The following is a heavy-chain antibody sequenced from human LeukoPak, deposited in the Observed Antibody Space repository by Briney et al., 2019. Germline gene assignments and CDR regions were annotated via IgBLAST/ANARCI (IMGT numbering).Heavy chain of an antibody. V-gene: IGHV2-5*02. Sequence: SGPTLVKPTQTLTLTCTFSGFSLSTSGVGVGWIRQRLGKALEWLALIYWDDDKRYSPSLKSRLTITKDTSKNQVVLTMTNMGPVDTATYYCALSGVGGTVVKSYYMDVWGKGTTVTVSS. CDR2: IYWDDDK. D-gene: IGHD2-21*01. CDR1: GFSLSTSGVG. CDR3: ALSGVGGTVVKSYYMDV. J-gene: IGHJ6*03.